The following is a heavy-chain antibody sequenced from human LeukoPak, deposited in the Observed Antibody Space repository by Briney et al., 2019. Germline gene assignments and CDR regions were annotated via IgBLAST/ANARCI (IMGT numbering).Heavy chain of an antibody. CDR3: ASVYDYVWGSYPYTGAFDI. Sequence: GSLRLSCAASGFTFSDYYMSWIRQAPGKGLEWVSYISSSSSTIYYADSVKGRFTISRDNAKNSLYLQINSLRAEDTALYHCASVYDYVWGSYPYTGAFDIWGQGTMVTVSS. J-gene: IGHJ3*02. CDR1: GFTFSDYY. CDR2: ISSSSSTI. V-gene: IGHV3-11*01. D-gene: IGHD3-16*01.